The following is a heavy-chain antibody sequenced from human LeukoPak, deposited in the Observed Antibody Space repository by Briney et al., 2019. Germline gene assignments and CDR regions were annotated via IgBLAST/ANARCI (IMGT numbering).Heavy chain of an antibody. V-gene: IGHV3-21*01. CDR3: ARTMVTTYDY. CDR2: ISTTTTYI. CDR1: GFTFNSYT. Sequence: GGSLRLSCAASGFTFNSYTMNWVRQAPGKGLEWVSSISTTTTYICYADSVKGRFTISRDNAKNSLYLQMNSLRAEDTAVYYCARTMVTTYDYWGQGTLVTVSS. D-gene: IGHD5-18*01. J-gene: IGHJ4*02.